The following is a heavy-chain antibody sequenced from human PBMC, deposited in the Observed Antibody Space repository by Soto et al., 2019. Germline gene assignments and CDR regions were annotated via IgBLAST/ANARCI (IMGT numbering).Heavy chain of an antibody. Sequence: QVQLQESGPGLVKPSQTLSLTCTVSGGSISSGDYYWSWIRQPPGKGLEWIGYIYYSGSTYYNPSLKSRVTISVDTAKNQFSLKLSSVTAADAAVYYCAYGSGSYFGMDVWGQGTTVTVSS. CDR1: GGSISSGDYY. CDR3: AYGSGSYFGMDV. CDR2: IYYSGST. J-gene: IGHJ6*02. D-gene: IGHD3-10*01. V-gene: IGHV4-30-4*01.